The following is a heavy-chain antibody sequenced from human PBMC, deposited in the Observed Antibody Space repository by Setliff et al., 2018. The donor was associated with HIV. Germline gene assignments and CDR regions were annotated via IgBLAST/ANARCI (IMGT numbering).Heavy chain of an antibody. Sequence: ASVKVSCKASGYIFNSYGISWVRQAPGQGLEWMGWISAYNGNIHYAQKLQGRLTVTTDTSTRTAYMELRSLTSDDTAVYYCARHGVATGTPPYYNFYGMDVWGQGTMVTVSS. CDR1: GYIFNSYG. D-gene: IGHD2-21*02. J-gene: IGHJ6*02. CDR2: ISAYNGNI. V-gene: IGHV1-18*01. CDR3: ARHGVATGTPPYYNFYGMDV.